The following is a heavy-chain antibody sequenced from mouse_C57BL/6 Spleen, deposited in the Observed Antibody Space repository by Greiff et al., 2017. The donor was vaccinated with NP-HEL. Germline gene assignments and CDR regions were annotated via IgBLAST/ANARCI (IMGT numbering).Heavy chain of an antibody. Sequence: EVHLVESGGGLVKPGGSLKLSCAASGFTFSDYGMHWVRQAPEKGLEWVAYISRGSSTISYADTVKGRFTITRDNAQNTLFLQMTSVRSEDTAMYYCARGNGSSFAYWGQGTLVTVSA. V-gene: IGHV5-17*01. D-gene: IGHD1-1*01. CDR1: GFTFSDYG. CDR2: ISRGSSTI. J-gene: IGHJ3*01. CDR3: ARGNGSSFAY.